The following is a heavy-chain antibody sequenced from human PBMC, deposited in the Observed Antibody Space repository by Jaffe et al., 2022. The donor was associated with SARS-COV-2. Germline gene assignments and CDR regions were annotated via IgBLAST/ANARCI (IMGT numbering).Heavy chain of an antibody. Sequence: EVQLVESGGGLVKPGGSLRLSCAASGFTFSSYSMNWVRQAPGKGLEWVSSISSSSSYIYYADSVKGRFTISRDNAKNSLYLQMNSLRAEDTAVYYCASLLVAPRNRLSYYYYMDVWGKGTTVTVSS. D-gene: IGHD6-25*01. J-gene: IGHJ6*03. CDR1: GFTFSSYS. CDR2: ISSSSSYI. CDR3: ASLLVAPRNRLSYYYYMDV. V-gene: IGHV3-21*01.